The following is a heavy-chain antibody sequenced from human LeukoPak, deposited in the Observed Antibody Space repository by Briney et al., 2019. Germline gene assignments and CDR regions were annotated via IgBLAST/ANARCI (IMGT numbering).Heavy chain of an antibody. CDR3: AKGISRSSSYLLGFDF. CDR2: TSVSGGSK. V-gene: IGHV3-23*01. D-gene: IGHD4-11*01. Sequence: GGCLRLSRVPSGFLLGNYVINWVRPAPRRGLGWVSSTSVSGGSKYYTDSVKGPFTLSRDNSKNTLYLQRNSLRAEDTAVYYCAKGISRSSSYLLGFDFSGQGTLGTASS. J-gene: IGHJ4*02. CDR1: GFLLGNYV.